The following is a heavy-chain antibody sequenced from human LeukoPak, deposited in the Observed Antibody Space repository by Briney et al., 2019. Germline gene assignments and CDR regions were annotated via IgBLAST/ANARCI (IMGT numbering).Heavy chain of an antibody. J-gene: IGHJ4*02. CDR1: GYSFTSYW. CDR2: IYPGDSAT. Sequence: GESLKISCKGSGYSFTSYWIGWVRQMPGKGLEWMGIIYPGDSATRYSPSFQGQVTISADKSISTADLQWSSLKASDTAMYYFARQVDILAFDDWGQGTLVTVSS. D-gene: IGHD3-9*01. V-gene: IGHV5-51*01. CDR3: ARQVDILAFDD.